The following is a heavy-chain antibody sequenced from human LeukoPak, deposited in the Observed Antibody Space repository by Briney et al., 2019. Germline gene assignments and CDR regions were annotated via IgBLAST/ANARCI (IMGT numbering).Heavy chain of an antibody. J-gene: IGHJ1*01. D-gene: IGHD4-17*01. CDR3: AKAGRYGDSFQH. Sequence: GGSLRLSCAASGFTFSSYAMSWVRQAPGKGLEWVLAISGSGGSTYYADSVKGRFTISRDNSKNTLYLQMNSLRAEDTAVYYCAKAGRYGDSFQHWGQGTLVTVSS. CDR1: GFTFSSYA. CDR2: ISGSGGST. V-gene: IGHV3-23*01.